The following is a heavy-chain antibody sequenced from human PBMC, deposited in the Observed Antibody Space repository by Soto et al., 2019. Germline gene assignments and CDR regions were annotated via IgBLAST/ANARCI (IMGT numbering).Heavy chain of an antibody. D-gene: IGHD3-22*01. Sequence: GGSLRLSCGASGITFSRYWMSWVRQAPGKGLEWVANIKQDGSEKYYVDSVKGRFTISRDNAKNSLYLQMNSLRAEDTAVYYCARFYYDSSGYLPSPYYYYYGMDVWGQGTTVTVSS. CDR1: GITFSRYW. CDR3: ARFYYDSSGYLPSPYYYYYGMDV. J-gene: IGHJ6*02. CDR2: IKQDGSEK. V-gene: IGHV3-7*01.